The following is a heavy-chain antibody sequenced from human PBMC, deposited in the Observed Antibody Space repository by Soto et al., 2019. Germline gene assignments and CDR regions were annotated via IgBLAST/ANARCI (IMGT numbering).Heavy chain of an antibody. D-gene: IGHD6-6*01. CDR3: ASTGGSSSADYYYGMDV. J-gene: IGHJ6*02. V-gene: IGHV4-59*01. Sequence: SETLSLTCTVSGGSISSYYWSWIRQPPGKGLEWIGYIYYSGSTNYNPSLKSRVTISVDTSKNQFSLKLSSVTAADTAVYYCASTGGSSSADYYYGMDVWGQGTPVTVS. CDR1: GGSISSYY. CDR2: IYYSGST.